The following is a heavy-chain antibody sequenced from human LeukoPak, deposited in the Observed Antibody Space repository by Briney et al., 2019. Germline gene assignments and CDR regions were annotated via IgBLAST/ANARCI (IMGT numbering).Heavy chain of an antibody. Sequence: GGSLRLSCAASGFTFSNAWMSWIRQAPGKGLEWVSYISSSGSTIYYADSVKGRFTISRDNAKNSLYLQMNSLRAEDTAVYYCATDSITMIRGVWGQGTLVTVSS. CDR3: ATDSITMIRGV. D-gene: IGHD3-10*01. V-gene: IGHV3-11*01. CDR2: ISSSGSTI. CDR1: GFTFSNAW. J-gene: IGHJ4*02.